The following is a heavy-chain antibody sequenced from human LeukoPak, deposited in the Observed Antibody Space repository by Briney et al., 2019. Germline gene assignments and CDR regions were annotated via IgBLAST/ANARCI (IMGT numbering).Heavy chain of an antibody. V-gene: IGHV5-51*01. Sequence: GESLKISCKGSGYNFNAYWIGWVRQVPGRGLEWMGIIYPGDSDTRYSSSFQGQVTMSVDKSISTAYLQWRSLKASDTAMYYCARTYYYGSGTEDWFDPWGQGTLVTVSS. CDR3: ARTYYYGSGTEDWFDP. CDR2: IYPGDSDT. J-gene: IGHJ5*02. D-gene: IGHD3-10*01. CDR1: GYNFNAYW.